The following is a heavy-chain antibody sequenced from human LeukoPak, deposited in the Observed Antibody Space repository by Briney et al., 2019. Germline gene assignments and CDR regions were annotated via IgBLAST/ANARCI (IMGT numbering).Heavy chain of an antibody. CDR1: GFTFSSYS. D-gene: IGHD6-19*01. CDR2: ISSSSSYI. Sequence: GGSLRLSCAASGFTFSSYSMSWVRQAPGKGLEWVSSISSSSSYIYYADSVKGRFTISRDNAKNSLYLQMNSLRAEDTAVYYCARATGIAVAGTSYYYYYGMDVWGKGTTVTVSS. V-gene: IGHV3-21*01. J-gene: IGHJ6*04. CDR3: ARATGIAVAGTSYYYYYGMDV.